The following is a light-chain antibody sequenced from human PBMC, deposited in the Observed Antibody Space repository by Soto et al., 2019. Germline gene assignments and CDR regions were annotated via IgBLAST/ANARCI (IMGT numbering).Light chain of an antibody. CDR2: YND. CDR1: NSNIGNNE. Sequence: QSVLTQPPSVSEAPRQRVTISCSGSNSNIGNNEVSWYQQLPGKAPKLLIFYNDLLPSGVSDRFSGSKSGTSASLAISGLQSEDEADYYCAAWDDSLNVYVFGTGTKLTV. V-gene: IGLV1-36*01. J-gene: IGLJ1*01. CDR3: AAWDDSLNVYV.